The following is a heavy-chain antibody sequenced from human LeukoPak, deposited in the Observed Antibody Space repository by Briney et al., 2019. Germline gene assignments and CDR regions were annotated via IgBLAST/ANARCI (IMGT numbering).Heavy chain of an antibody. Sequence: ASVKVSCKASGYTFTGYYMHWVRQAPGQGLEWMGWINPNSGGTNYAQKFQGRVTMTRDTSISTAYKELSRLRSDDTAVYYCARDPYCSGGSCYYSSYAFDIWGQGTMVTVSS. J-gene: IGHJ3*02. D-gene: IGHD2-15*01. V-gene: IGHV1-2*02. CDR2: INPNSGGT. CDR3: ARDPYCSGGSCYYSSYAFDI. CDR1: GYTFTGYY.